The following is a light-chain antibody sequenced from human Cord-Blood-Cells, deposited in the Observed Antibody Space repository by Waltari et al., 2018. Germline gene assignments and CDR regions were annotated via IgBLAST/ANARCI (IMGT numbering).Light chain of an antibody. V-gene: IGKV1-5*03. Sequence: DIQMTQSPSTLSASVGDRVTITCRASQSISSWLGWDQQTPGKAPKLLIYTASSLESGVPSRFSGSGAGKEITLTISSLQPDDFATYYCQQYNSDRTFGQGTKVEIK. J-gene: IGKJ1*01. CDR1: QSISSW. CDR2: TAS. CDR3: QQYNSDRT.